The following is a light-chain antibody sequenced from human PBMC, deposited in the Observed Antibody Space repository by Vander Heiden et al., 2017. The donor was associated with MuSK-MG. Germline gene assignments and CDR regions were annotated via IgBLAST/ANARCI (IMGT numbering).Light chain of an antibody. CDR2: LGS. J-gene: IGKJ4*01. CDR1: QSLLHSNGYNY. Sequence: DIVMTQSPLSLPVTPGEPASISCRSSQSLLHSNGYNYLDWYLQKPGQAPQLLIYLGSNRASGVPDRFSGSGSGTDFTLKISRGEAEDVGVYYCMQPLQTPPLTFGGGTKVEIK. V-gene: IGKV2-28*01. CDR3: MQPLQTPPLT.